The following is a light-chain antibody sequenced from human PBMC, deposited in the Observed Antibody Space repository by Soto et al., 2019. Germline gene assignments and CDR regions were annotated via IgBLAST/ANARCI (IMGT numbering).Light chain of an antibody. CDR2: GAS. Sequence: DLQMTQSPSSLSASVGDRVTIACRASQTVSRFLNWDQQKPGKAPKLLIYGASSLQGGVPSRFNGSGSGTDFTLTTNHLQPEDFATYSCQQGFSIPWTFGQGTKVEIK. J-gene: IGKJ1*01. V-gene: IGKV1-39*01. CDR1: QTVSRF. CDR3: QQGFSIPWT.